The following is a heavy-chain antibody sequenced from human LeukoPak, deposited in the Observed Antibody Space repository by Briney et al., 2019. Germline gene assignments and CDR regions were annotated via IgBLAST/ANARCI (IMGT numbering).Heavy chain of an antibody. Sequence: PSETLSLTCTVSGGSISSSSYYWGWIRQPPGKGLEWIGSIYYSGSTYYHPSLKSRVTISVDTSKNQFSLKLSSVTAADTAVYYCARRSRFLEWLLYSSYYYYMDVWGKGTTVTVSS. CDR2: IYYSGST. D-gene: IGHD3-3*01. V-gene: IGHV4-39*01. J-gene: IGHJ6*03. CDR3: ARRSRFLEWLLYSSYYYYMDV. CDR1: GGSISSSSYY.